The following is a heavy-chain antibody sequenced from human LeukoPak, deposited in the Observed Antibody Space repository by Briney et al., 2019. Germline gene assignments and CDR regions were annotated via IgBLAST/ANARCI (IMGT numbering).Heavy chain of an antibody. CDR3: ARRLDSGNYFDC. CDR1: GFTFSSYA. V-gene: IGHV3-23*01. CDR2: ISDSGGFT. Sequence: PGGSLRLSCAASGFTFSSYAMSWVRQAPGKGLEWVSTISDSGGFTYYADSVKGRLTVSRDNSKNTLYLQMNSLRAEVTAVYYCARRLDSGNYFDCWGKRTLVTVSS. D-gene: IGHD3-10*01. J-gene: IGHJ4*02.